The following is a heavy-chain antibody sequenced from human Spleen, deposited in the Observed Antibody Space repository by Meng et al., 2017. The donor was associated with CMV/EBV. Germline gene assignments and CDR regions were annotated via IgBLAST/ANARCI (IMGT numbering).Heavy chain of an antibody. Sequence: GESLKISCAASGFTFSSYAMSWVRQAPGKGLEWVSAISGSGGSTYYADSVKGRFTISRDNSKNTLYLQINSLRAEDTAVYYCSKDPSLGPLYYYYYGMDVWGQGTTVTVSS. J-gene: IGHJ6*02. CDR2: ISGSGGST. V-gene: IGHV3-23*01. CDR1: GFTFSSYA. CDR3: SKDPSLGPLYYYYYGMDV.